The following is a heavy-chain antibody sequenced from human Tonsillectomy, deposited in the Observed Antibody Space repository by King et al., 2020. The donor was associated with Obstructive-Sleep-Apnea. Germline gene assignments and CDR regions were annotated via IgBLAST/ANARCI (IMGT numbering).Heavy chain of an antibody. CDR2: ISCSITYI. CDR1: GCTFSSYS. J-gene: IGHJ4*02. D-gene: IGHD5-12*01. CDR3: ARDKGIVATISDY. V-gene: IGHV3-21*01. Sequence: VQLVESGGGLVKPGGSLRLSCAASGCTFSSYSINLVRQAPGKGLKWVSSISCSITYIYYTDSVKGRFTISRDNAKNSLYLQLNSLRAEDTAVYYCARDKGIVATISDYWGQGTLVTVSS.